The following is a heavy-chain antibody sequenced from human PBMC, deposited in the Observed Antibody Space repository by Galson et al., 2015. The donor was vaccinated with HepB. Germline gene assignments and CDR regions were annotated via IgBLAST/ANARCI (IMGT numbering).Heavy chain of an antibody. Sequence: SGYTFTSYGISWVRQAPGQGLEWMGWISAYNGNTNYAQKLQGRVTMTTDPSTSTAYMELRSLRSDDTAVYYCARGRGRIAAAGTEDEYFQHWGQGTLVTVSS. V-gene: IGHV1-18*01. CDR3: ARGRGRIAAAGTEDEYFQH. CDR1: GYTFTSYG. D-gene: IGHD6-13*01. J-gene: IGHJ1*01. CDR2: ISAYNGNT.